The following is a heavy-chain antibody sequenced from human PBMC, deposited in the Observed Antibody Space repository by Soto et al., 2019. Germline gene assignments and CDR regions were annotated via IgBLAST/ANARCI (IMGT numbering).Heavy chain of an antibody. CDR3: ARLAYDSSVSNSYGDDAFDL. Sequence: SETLSLTCTVSGGSISSYYWSWIRQPPGKGLEWIGYIYYSGSTNYNPSLKSRVTISVDTSKNQFSLKLSSVTAADTAVYYCARLAYDSSVSNSYGDDAFDLWGQGTLVTVSS. CDR2: IYYSGST. V-gene: IGHV4-59*01. D-gene: IGHD3-22*01. CDR1: GGSISSYY. J-gene: IGHJ3*01.